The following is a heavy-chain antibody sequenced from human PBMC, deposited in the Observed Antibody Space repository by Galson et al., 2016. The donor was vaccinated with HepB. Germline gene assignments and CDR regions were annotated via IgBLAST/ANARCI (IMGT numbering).Heavy chain of an antibody. Sequence: SLRLSCAASGFSFSSYGMHWVRQSPGKGLEWVAIIWSDGSNKYYADSVKGRFTVSRDNSKNTLYLQMNSLRAEDTAVYYCARGRIVGATRVAEYFQHWGQGTLLTVSS. J-gene: IGHJ1*01. D-gene: IGHD1-26*01. CDR2: IWSDGSNK. V-gene: IGHV3-33*01. CDR3: ARGRIVGATRVAEYFQH. CDR1: GFSFSSYG.